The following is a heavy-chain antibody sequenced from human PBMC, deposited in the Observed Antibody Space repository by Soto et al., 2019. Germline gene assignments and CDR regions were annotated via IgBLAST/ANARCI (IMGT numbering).Heavy chain of an antibody. Sequence: SETLSLTCTVSGGSISSSSYYWGWIRQPPGKGLEWIGSIYYSGSTYYNPSLKSRVTISVDTSKNQFSLKLSSVTAADTAVYYCARLGYSYGFFDYWGQGTLVTV. J-gene: IGHJ4*02. V-gene: IGHV4-39*01. CDR1: GGSISSSSYY. CDR3: ARLGYSYGFFDY. CDR2: IYYSGST. D-gene: IGHD5-18*01.